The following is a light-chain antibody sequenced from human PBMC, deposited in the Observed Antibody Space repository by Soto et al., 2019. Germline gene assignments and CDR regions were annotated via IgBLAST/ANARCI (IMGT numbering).Light chain of an antibody. CDR2: DVS. V-gene: IGLV2-14*01. CDR1: SSDIGGYNY. CDR3: ASFTCASTLYV. Sequence: QSALTQPASVSGSPGQSITISCTGTSSDIGGYNYVSWYQQYPGKAPKFMFYDVSNRPSGVSNRFSGSKSGNMASLTISGLPAEDEADYYCASFTCASTLYVFGTGTKVTVL. J-gene: IGLJ1*01.